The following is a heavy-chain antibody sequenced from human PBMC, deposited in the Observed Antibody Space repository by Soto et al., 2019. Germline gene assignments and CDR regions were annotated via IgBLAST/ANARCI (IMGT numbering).Heavy chain of an antibody. CDR1: GGSISGYY. CDR2: IYYSGST. J-gene: IGHJ4*02. CDR3: ARVDYSQIYYFDY. Sequence: SETLSLTCTVSGGSISGYYWSCIRQPPGKGLEWIGYIYYSGSTNYNPSLKSRVTISVATSKNQFSLKLSSVTAADTAVYYCARVDYSQIYYFDYWGQGTLVTVSS. V-gene: IGHV4-59*01. D-gene: IGHD4-4*01.